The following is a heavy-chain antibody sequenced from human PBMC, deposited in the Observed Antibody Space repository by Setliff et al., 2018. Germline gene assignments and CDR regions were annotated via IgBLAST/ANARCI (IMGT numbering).Heavy chain of an antibody. CDR1: GLTFSNNY. CDR3: ARVYGASVWGNYPVDY. V-gene: IGHV3-7*03. J-gene: IGHJ4*02. Sequence: GESLKISCAASGLTFSNNYMSWVRQAPGKGLEWVANINQDGSVKYYVDSVKGRFTISRDNAKNSLYLQMNSLRAEDTAVYYCARVYGASVWGNYPVDYWGQGTLVTVSS. CDR2: INQDGSVK. D-gene: IGHD3-16*02.